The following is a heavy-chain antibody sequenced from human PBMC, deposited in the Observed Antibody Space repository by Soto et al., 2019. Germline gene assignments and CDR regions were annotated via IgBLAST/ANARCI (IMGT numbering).Heavy chain of an antibody. V-gene: IGHV1-3*01. CDR3: ARVGAAAGPYYFDY. CDR1: GYTFTNYA. J-gene: IGHJ4*02. D-gene: IGHD6-13*01. Sequence: ASVKVSCKASGYTFTNYAMHWVRQAPGQRLEWMGWINAGNGNTKYSQKFQGRVTITRDTSASTAYMELSSLRSEDTAVYYCARVGAAAGPYYFDYWGQGALVTVSS. CDR2: INAGNGNT.